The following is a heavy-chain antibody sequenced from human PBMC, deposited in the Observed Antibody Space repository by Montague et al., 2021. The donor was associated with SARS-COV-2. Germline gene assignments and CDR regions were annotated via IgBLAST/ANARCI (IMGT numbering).Heavy chain of an antibody. CDR2: ISWNSGSR. Sequence: SLRLSCPASGFTFDDYAMHWVRQTPGKGLEWVSGISWNSGSRGYADSVKGRFTIYRDNAKNSLYLQMNSLRTEDTAFYYCAKDYYFGAFDIWGQGTMVTVSS. CDR3: AKDYYFGAFDI. CDR1: GFTFDDYA. D-gene: IGHD3-10*01. J-gene: IGHJ3*02. V-gene: IGHV3-9*01.